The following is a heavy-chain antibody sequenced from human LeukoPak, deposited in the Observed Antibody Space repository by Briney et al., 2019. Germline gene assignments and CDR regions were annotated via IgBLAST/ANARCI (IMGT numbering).Heavy chain of an antibody. V-gene: IGHV3-23*01. CDR1: GFTISTYA. Sequence: GGSLRLSCAASGFTISTYAMAWVRQAPGKGLEWVSSITSSGATTYYADSVKGRFTISRDISKNTLYLQMNSLTAEDSAVYYCAKEFIAGDGHVDCDSWGQGTLVTVSS. D-gene: IGHD5-24*01. J-gene: IGHJ4*02. CDR2: ITSSGATT. CDR3: AKEFIAGDGHVDCDS.